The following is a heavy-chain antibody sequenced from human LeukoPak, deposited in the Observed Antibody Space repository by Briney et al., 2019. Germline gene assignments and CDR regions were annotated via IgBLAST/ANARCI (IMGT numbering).Heavy chain of an antibody. D-gene: IGHD3-3*01. CDR3: ARGTYYDFWSGYWGSSTIDY. V-gene: IGHV1-46*03. CDR1: GYTFTSYY. CDR2: INPSGGST. J-gene: IGHJ4*02. Sequence: ASVKVSCKASGYTFTSYYMHWVRQAPGQGLEWTGVINPSGGSTTYAQKFQGRVTVTRDTSTRTVYMELSSLRSEDTAVYYCARGTYYDFWSGYWGSSTIDYWGQGTLVTVSS.